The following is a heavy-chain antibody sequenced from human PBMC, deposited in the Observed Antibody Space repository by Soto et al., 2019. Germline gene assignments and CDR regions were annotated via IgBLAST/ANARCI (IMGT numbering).Heavy chain of an antibody. J-gene: IGHJ6*02. D-gene: IGHD3-10*01. CDR3: ARDRHKIWFGENYGMDV. CDR1: GGSISSGGYY. V-gene: IGHV4-31*03. CDR2: IYYSGST. Sequence: QVQLQESGPGLVKPSQTLSLTCTVSGGSISSGGYYWSWIRQHPGKGLEWIGYIYYSGSTYYNPSLKSRVTISVXXSXNXXSLKLSSVTAADTAVYYCARDRHKIWFGENYGMDVWGQGTTVTVSS.